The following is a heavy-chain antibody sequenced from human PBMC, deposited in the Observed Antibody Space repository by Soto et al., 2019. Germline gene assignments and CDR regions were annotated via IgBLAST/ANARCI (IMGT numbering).Heavy chain of an antibody. CDR1: GFTFSSYW. CDR2: IKQDGSKK. J-gene: IGHJ6*02. Sequence: GGSLRLSCAASGFTFSSYWMSWVRQAPGKGLEWVANIKQDGSKKYYADSVKGRFTISRDNAKNTLYLQMNSLRAEDTAVYYCARDFRCSGGSCYSADYYYGMDVWGQGTTVTVSS. V-gene: IGHV3-7*01. D-gene: IGHD2-15*01. CDR3: ARDFRCSGGSCYSADYYYGMDV.